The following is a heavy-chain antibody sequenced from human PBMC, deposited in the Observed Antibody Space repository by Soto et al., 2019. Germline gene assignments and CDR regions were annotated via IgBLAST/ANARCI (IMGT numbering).Heavy chain of an antibody. CDR2: IDTSSTFI. D-gene: IGHD5-12*01. J-gene: IGHJ2*01. CDR1: GFTFNTYS. Sequence: EVQLVESGGGLVKPGGSLRLSCAASGFTFNTYSMNWVRQAPGKGLEWVSSIDTSSTFISYGGSLKGRFTISRDNAKNSLYLQMNNLKSEATAVYYWARDGEYSDYEKGYVDLWGRGTLVTVSS. CDR3: ARDGEYSDYEKGYVDL. V-gene: IGHV3-21*04.